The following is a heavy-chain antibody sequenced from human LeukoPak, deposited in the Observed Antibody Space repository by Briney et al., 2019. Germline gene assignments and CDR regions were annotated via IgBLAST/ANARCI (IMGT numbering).Heavy chain of an antibody. V-gene: IGHV4-39*01. CDR3: ASNTGAAFDI. CDR1: GGSISSSSYY. Sequence: SETLSLTCTVSGGSISSSSYYWGGIRHPPGKGLEWIGSIYYSGSTYYNPSLKSRVTISVNTSKNQFSLKLSSVTAADTAVYYCASNTGAAFDIWGQGTMVTVSS. D-gene: IGHD3-10*01. CDR2: IYYSGST. J-gene: IGHJ3*02.